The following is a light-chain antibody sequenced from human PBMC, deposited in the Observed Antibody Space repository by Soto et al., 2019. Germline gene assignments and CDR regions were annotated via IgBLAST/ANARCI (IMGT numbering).Light chain of an antibody. Sequence: EIVMTQSPATLSVSPGERATLSCRASRSVGTYLAWYQQKPAQAPRLLIYGASTRAAGISPRFSGGGSGTEFTLTINSLQSEDFAVYYCQQYNDWPRTFGQGTKVGIK. J-gene: IGKJ1*01. V-gene: IGKV3-15*01. CDR3: QQYNDWPRT. CDR1: RSVGTY. CDR2: GAS.